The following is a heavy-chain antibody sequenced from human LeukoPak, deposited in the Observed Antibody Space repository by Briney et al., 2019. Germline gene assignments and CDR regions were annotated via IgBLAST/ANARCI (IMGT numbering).Heavy chain of an antibody. J-gene: IGHJ4*01. Sequence: SETLSLTCTVSGGSITSSPYHWAWIRQPPGRGPEWIGTISHSGGTQYNPSLTSRLTISLDASKNQFSLSLNSVTAADTAVFYCARSMVTTDRNFDHWGQGTLVTVSS. CDR3: ARSMVTTDRNFDH. V-gene: IGHV4-39*07. D-gene: IGHD2-21*02. CDR1: GGSITSSPYH. CDR2: ISHSGGT.